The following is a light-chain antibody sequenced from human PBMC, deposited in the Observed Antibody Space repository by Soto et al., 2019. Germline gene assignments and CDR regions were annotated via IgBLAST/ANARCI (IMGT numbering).Light chain of an antibody. CDR3: GTWDSSLRVL. J-gene: IGLJ1*01. CDR2: DNN. CDR1: SSNIGNNY. Sequence: QSVLTQPPSVSAAPGQKVTISCSGSSSNIGNNYVSWYQQLPGTAPKLLIYDNNKRPSGIPDRFSGSQSGTSATLGITGLQTGDEADYYCGTWDSSLRVLFGTGTKVTVL. V-gene: IGLV1-51*01.